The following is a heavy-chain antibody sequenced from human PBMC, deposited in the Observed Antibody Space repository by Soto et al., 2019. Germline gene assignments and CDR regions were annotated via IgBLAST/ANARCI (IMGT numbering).Heavy chain of an antibody. D-gene: IGHD2-2*01. J-gene: IGHJ4*02. CDR3: ARGAPLEGYCSSTSCYLRDY. CDR2: INHSGST. V-gene: IGHV4-34*01. Sequence: QVQLQQWGAGLLKPSETLSLTCAVYGGSFSGYYWSWIRQPPGKGLEWIGEINHSGSTNYNPSLKSRVTISVDTSKNQFSLKLSSVTAADTAVYYCARGAPLEGYCSSTSCYLRDYWGQGTLVTVSS. CDR1: GGSFSGYY.